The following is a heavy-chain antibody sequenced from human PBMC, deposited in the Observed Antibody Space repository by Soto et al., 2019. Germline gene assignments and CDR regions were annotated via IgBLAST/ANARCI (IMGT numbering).Heavy chain of an antibody. V-gene: IGHV3-15*07. Sequence: GSLRLSCAASGLPISNAWMNWVRQAPGKGLEWVGRIKTKTEGGPTDYAAAVKGRFTVSRDDSKNTLYLQMNSLKTEDTAVYYCTTGSVEGVWGQGTTVTVSS. CDR1: GLPISNAW. CDR3: TTGSVEGV. D-gene: IGHD2-15*01. J-gene: IGHJ6*02. CDR2: IKTKTEGGPT.